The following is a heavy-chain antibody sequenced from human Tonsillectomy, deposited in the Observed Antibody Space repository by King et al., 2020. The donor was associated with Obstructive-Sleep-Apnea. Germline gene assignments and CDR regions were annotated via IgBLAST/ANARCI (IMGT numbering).Heavy chain of an antibody. D-gene: IGHD5-12*01. CDR3: ARRKGYSGFDSRFDY. CDR2: IYYSGST. V-gene: IGHV4-59*08. CDR1: GGSISSYY. J-gene: IGHJ4*02. Sequence: VQLQESGPGLVKPSETLSLTCTVSGGSISSYYWSWIRQPPGKGLEWIGYIYYSGSTNYNPSLKSRVTISVDTSKNQFSLKLTSVTAADTAVYYCARRKGYSGFDSRFDYWGQGTLVTVSS.